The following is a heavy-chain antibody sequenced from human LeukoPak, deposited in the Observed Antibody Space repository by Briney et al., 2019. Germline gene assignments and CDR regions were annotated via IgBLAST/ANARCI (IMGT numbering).Heavy chain of an antibody. CDR2: MSSRGSFI. J-gene: IGHJ4*02. Sequence: GGSLRLSCAASGFTFSSYEMNWVRQAPGKGLEWVSYMSSRGSFIFYADSVKGRFTISRGNFKNTLSLQINSLKAEDTAVYYCAKEAATSQIDYWGQGTLVTVPS. D-gene: IGHD2-2*01. V-gene: IGHV3-48*03. CDR1: GFTFSSYE. CDR3: AKEAATSQIDY.